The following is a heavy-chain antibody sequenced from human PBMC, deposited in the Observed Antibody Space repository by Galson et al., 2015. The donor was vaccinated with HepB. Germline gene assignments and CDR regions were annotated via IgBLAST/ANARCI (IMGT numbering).Heavy chain of an antibody. CDR2: ISAYNGNT. Sequence: SVKVSCKASGYTFTSYGISWVRQAPGQGLEWMGWISAYNGNTNYAQKLQGRVTMTTDTSTSTAYMELRSLRSDDTAVYYCARRIVGATTREGYGVSDYWGQGTLVTVSS. D-gene: IGHD1-26*01. CDR1: GYTFTSYG. J-gene: IGHJ4*02. CDR3: ARRIVGATTREGYGVSDY. V-gene: IGHV1-18*01.